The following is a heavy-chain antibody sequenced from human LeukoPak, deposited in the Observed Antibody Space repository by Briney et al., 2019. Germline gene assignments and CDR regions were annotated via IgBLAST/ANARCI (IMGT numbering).Heavy chain of an antibody. Sequence: SQTLSLTCTVSGGSISSGSYYWSWIRQPAGKGLEWIGRIYTSGSTNYNPSLKSRVTISVDTSKNQFSLKLSSVTAADTAVYYCARGGNWYYFDYWGQGTLVTVSS. V-gene: IGHV4-61*02. CDR1: GGSISSGSYY. D-gene: IGHD4-23*01. J-gene: IGHJ4*02. CDR3: ARGGNWYYFDY. CDR2: IYTSGST.